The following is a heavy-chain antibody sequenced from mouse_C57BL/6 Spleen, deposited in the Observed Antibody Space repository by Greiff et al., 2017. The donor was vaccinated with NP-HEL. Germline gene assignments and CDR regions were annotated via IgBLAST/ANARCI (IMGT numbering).Heavy chain of an antibody. CDR2: IYPRRGNT. CDR3: ARGKDFDY. J-gene: IGHJ2*01. Sequence: QVQLQQSGAELARPGASVKLSCKASGYTFTSYGISWVKQRTGQGLEWIGEIYPRRGNTYYNEKFKGKATLTADKSSSTAYMELRSRTSEDSAVYFCARGKDFDYWGQGTPLTVSS. V-gene: IGHV1-81*01. CDR1: GYTFTSYG.